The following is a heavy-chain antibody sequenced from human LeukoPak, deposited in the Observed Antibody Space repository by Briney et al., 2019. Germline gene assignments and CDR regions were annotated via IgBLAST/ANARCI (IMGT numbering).Heavy chain of an antibody. CDR1: GYTFTGYY. J-gene: IGHJ3*02. Sequence: GASVKVSCKASGYTFTGYYMHWVRQAPGQGLEWMGWINPNSGGTNYAQKFQGRVTMTRDTSMSTAYMELSRLRSDDTAVYYCAKARFLEWSDAFDIWGQGTMVTVSS. CDR2: INPNSGGT. CDR3: AKARFLEWSDAFDI. V-gene: IGHV1-2*02. D-gene: IGHD3-3*01.